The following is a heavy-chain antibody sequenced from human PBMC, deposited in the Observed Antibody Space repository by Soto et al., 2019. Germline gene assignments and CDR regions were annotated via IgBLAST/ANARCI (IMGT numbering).Heavy chain of an antibody. CDR2: INPSGGST. Sequence: ASVKVSCKASGYTFTSYYMHWVRQAPGQGLEWMGIINPSGGSTSYAQKFQGRVTMTRDTSTSTVYMELSSLRSEDTGVYYCARGGHTYLDYVWESARFDYWGQGTLVTVSS. CDR3: ARGGHTYLDYVWESARFDY. J-gene: IGHJ4*02. D-gene: IGHD3-16*01. CDR1: GYTFTSYY. V-gene: IGHV1-46*01.